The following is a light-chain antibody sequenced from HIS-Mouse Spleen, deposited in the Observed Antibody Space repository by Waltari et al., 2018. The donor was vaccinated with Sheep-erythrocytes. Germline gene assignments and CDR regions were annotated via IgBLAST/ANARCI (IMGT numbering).Light chain of an antibody. CDR2: KDS. Sequence: SYELTQPPSVSVSPGQTARSTCSGDALPKQYAYWYQQKPGQAPVLVKYKDSERPSGIPERFSGSSSGTTVTLTISGVQAEDEADYYCQSADSSGTYVFGTGTKVTVL. V-gene: IGLV3-25*03. J-gene: IGLJ1*01. CDR1: ALPKQY. CDR3: QSADSSGTYV.